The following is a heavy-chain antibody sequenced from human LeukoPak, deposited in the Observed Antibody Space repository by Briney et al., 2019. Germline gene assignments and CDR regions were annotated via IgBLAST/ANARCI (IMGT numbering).Heavy chain of an antibody. CDR2: IIPIFGTA. V-gene: IGHV1-69*01. J-gene: IGHJ6*03. CDR1: GGTFSSYA. D-gene: IGHD2-2*01. Sequence: SVKVCCKASGGTFSSYAISWVRQAPGQGLEWMGGIIPIFGTANYAQKFQGRVTITADESTSTAYMELSSLRSEDTAVYYCARGLDCSSTSCPDTYYYYMDVWGKGTTVTVSS. CDR3: ARGLDCSSTSCPDTYYYYMDV.